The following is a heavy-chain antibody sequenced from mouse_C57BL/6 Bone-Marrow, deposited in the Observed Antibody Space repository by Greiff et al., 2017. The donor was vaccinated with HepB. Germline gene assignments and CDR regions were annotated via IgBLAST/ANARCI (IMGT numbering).Heavy chain of an antibody. J-gene: IGHJ1*03. CDR2: ISDGGSYT. V-gene: IGHV5-4*01. Sequence: EVQRVESGGGLVKPGGSLKLSCAASGFTFSSYAMSWVRQTPEKRLEWVATISDGGSYTYYPDNVKGRFTISRDNAKNNLYLQMSHLKSEDTAMYYCARSTMITTGGPYWYFDVWGTGTTVTVSS. D-gene: IGHD2-4*01. CDR3: ARSTMITTGGPYWYFDV. CDR1: GFTFSSYA.